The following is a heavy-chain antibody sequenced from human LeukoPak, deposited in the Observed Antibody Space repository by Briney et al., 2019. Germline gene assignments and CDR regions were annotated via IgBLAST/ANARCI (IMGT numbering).Heavy chain of an antibody. CDR1: GFTVSSNY. J-gene: IGHJ4*02. V-gene: IGHV1-18*04. CDR3: AREDGVAAAVMDY. CDR2: ISAYNGNT. Sequence: GGSLRLSCAASGFTVSSNYMSWVRQAPGQGLEWMGWISAYNGNTNYAQKLQGRVTMTTDTSTSTAYMELRSLRSDDTAVYYCAREDGVAAAVMDYWGQGTLVTVSS. D-gene: IGHD6-13*01.